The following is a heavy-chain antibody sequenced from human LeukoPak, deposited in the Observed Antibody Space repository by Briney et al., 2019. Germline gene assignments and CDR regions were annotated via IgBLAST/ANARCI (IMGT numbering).Heavy chain of an antibody. V-gene: IGHV3-21*04. CDR2: ISSGSNYI. J-gene: IGHJ4*02. D-gene: IGHD6-19*01. CDR3: VRDGSGYDY. CDR1: GFTFNYYN. Sequence: GGSLRLSCAASGFTFNYYNMNWVRQAPGKGLEWVSSISSGSNYIYYADSVKGRFTISRDNAKNSLYLQMNSLRTDDTAIYYCVRDGSGYDYWGQGTLVTVSS.